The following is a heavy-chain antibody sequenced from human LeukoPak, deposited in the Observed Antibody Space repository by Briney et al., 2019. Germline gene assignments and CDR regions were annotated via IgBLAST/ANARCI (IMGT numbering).Heavy chain of an antibody. D-gene: IGHD3-3*01. CDR2: ISGSGGST. V-gene: IGHV3-23*01. J-gene: IGHJ6*03. CDR3: AKSWRRFLEFPRGYYMDV. Sequence: GGSLRLSCAASGFTFSSYAMSWVRQAPGKGLEWVSAISGSGGSTYYADSVKGRFTISRDNSKNTLYLQMNSLRAEDTAVYYCAKSWRRFLEFPRGYYMDVWGKGTTVTVSS. CDR1: GFTFSSYA.